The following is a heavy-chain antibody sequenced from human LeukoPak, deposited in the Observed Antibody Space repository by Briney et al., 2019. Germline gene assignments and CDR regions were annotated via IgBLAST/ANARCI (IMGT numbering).Heavy chain of an antibody. CDR3: ARDQTMVRGVIIKTGFDY. V-gene: IGHV3-23*01. CDR1: GFTFSNYA. Sequence: GGSLRLSCAASGFTFSNYAMTWVRQAPGEGLEWVSVISGSGSNTDYADSVKGRFTISRDNSKNTLYLQMNSLRAEDTAVYYCARDQTMVRGVIIKTGFDYWGQGTLVTVSS. CDR2: ISGSGSNT. D-gene: IGHD3-10*01. J-gene: IGHJ4*02.